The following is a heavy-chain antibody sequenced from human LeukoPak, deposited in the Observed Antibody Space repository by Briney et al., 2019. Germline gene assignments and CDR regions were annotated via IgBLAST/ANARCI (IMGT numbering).Heavy chain of an antibody. J-gene: IGHJ4*02. CDR2: ISSSSSTI. D-gene: IGHD6-19*01. V-gene: IGHV3-48*01. Sequence: GGSLRLSCAASGFTFSSYGMNWVRQAPGKGLEWVSYISSSSSTIYYADSVKGRFTISRDNAKNSLYLQMNSLRAEDTAVYYCARDLGSGWYPYFDYWGQGTLVTVSS. CDR3: ARDLGSGWYPYFDY. CDR1: GFTFSSYG.